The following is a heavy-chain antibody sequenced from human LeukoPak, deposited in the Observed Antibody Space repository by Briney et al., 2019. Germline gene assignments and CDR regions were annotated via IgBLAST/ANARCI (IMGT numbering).Heavy chain of an antibody. Sequence: GGSLRLSCAASGFTVRSNYMSWVRQAPGKGLEWVSIIYNDGGTYYADSVKGRFTISRDNAKNSLYLQMNSLRAEDTAVYYCARIPAGSSGYYYGGNDAFDIWGQGTMVTVSS. D-gene: IGHD3-22*01. CDR3: ARIPAGSSGYYYGGNDAFDI. CDR1: GFTVRSNY. CDR2: IYNDGGT. J-gene: IGHJ3*02. V-gene: IGHV3-66*01.